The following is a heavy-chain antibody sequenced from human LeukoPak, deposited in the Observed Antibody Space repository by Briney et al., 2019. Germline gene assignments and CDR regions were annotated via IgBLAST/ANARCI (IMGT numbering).Heavy chain of an antibody. CDR3: AGNQQWLVRPSYYYYGMDV. J-gene: IGHJ6*02. D-gene: IGHD6-19*01. CDR1: GGTFSSYA. CDR2: IIPIFGTA. Sequence: LVKVSCKASGGTFSSYAISWVRQAPGQGLEWMGGIIPIFGTANYAQKFQGRVTITADESTSTAYMELSSLRSEDTAVYYCAGNQQWLVRPSYYYYGMDVWGQGTTVTVSS. V-gene: IGHV1-69*13.